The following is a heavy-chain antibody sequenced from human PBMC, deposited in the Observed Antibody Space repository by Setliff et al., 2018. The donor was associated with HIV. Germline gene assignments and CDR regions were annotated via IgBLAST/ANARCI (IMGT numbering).Heavy chain of an antibody. D-gene: IGHD1-7*01. J-gene: IGHJ4*02. CDR3: ARKGNWNYPYDY. Sequence: SETLSLTCTVSGGSISSGGYYWSWIRQHPGKGLEWIGDIYYSGSINYNPSLKSRVTISEDTSKNQLSLKLRSVTAADTAVYYCARKGNWNYPYDYWGPGTLVTVSS. CDR2: IYYSGSI. V-gene: IGHV4-31*02. CDR1: GGSISSGGYY.